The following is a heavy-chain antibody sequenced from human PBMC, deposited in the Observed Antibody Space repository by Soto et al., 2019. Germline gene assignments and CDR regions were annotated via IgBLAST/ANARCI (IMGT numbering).Heavy chain of an antibody. CDR2: ISYDGSNK. CDR1: GFTFSSYG. V-gene: IGHV3-30*18. Sequence: QVQLVESGGGVVQPGRSLRLSCAASGFTFSSYGMHWVRQAPGKGLEWVAVISYDGSNKYYADSVKGRFTISRDNSKNTLYLQMNSLRAEDTAVYYCAKDVGNYGDPVFDYWGQGTLVTVSS. J-gene: IGHJ4*02. D-gene: IGHD4-17*01. CDR3: AKDVGNYGDPVFDY.